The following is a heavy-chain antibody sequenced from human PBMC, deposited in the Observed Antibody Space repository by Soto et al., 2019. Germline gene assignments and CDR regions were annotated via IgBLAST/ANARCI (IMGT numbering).Heavy chain of an antibody. CDR3: ARSGHNSGFFYYDY. V-gene: IGHV2-5*01. D-gene: IGHD3-22*01. CDR2: INWNDDK. J-gene: IGHJ4*02. Sequence: QITLKESGPTLVKVTQTVTLTCTFSGFSLSSTGVGVGWIRQPPGKALEGLALINWNDDKRYNPSLKSRLTITKDTSNNQVVLTMTNMDPVDTAAYYCARSGHNSGFFYYDYWGQGTLVTVSS. CDR1: GFSLSSTGVG.